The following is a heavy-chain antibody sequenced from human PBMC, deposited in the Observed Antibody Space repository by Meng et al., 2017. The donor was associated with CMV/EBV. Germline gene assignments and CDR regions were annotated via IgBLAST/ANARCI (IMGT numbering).Heavy chain of an antibody. Sequence: SGYPFTGDGIRWVRQAPGQGLEWMGWISAYNGYTNYVEKLQGRVTMTTDTSTSTAYMELRSLRSDDTAVYYCARKRHYDFWSGYLVDYWGQGTLVTVSS. CDR2: ISAYNGYT. V-gene: IGHV1-18*01. CDR1: GYPFTGDG. CDR3: ARKRHYDFWSGYLVDY. D-gene: IGHD3-3*01. J-gene: IGHJ4*02.